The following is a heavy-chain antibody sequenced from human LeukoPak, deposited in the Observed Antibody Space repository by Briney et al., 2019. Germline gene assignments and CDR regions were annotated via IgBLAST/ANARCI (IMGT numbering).Heavy chain of an antibody. Sequence: RGESLKISCKGSGYSFTSYWIGWVRQMPGKGLEWMGIIYPGDSDTRYSPSFQGQVTISVDKSTSTAYLQWSSLKASDTAIYYCARLPGRGYSYGPFDYWGQGTLVTVSS. CDR1: GYSFTSYW. V-gene: IGHV5-51*01. CDR3: ARLPGRGYSYGPFDY. D-gene: IGHD5-18*01. CDR2: IYPGDSDT. J-gene: IGHJ4*02.